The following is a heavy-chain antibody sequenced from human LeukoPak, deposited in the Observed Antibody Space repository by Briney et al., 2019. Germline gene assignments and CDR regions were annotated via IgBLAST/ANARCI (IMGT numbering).Heavy chain of an antibody. Sequence: GGSLRLSCAASGFTFSSYAMSWVRQAPGKGPECVSAICGSGGSTYYADSVKGRFTISRDNSKNTLYLQMNSLRAEDTAVYYCAKAIVVVPAASRSLYFQHWGQGTLVTVSS. J-gene: IGHJ1*01. D-gene: IGHD2-2*01. CDR3: AKAIVVVPAASRSLYFQH. CDR2: ICGSGGST. CDR1: GFTFSSYA. V-gene: IGHV3-23*01.